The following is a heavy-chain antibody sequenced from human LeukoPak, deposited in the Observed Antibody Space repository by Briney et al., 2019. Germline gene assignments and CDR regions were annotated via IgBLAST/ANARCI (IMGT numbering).Heavy chain of an antibody. V-gene: IGHV3-21*01. Sequence: GGSLRLSCAAAGFTFSSNSMNWVRKAPGKGLEWVSSIISITSYLYYADSVKARFTISRDNAKISLYMQMNSLRAVDTAVYHCASEDYYDYTLDYWGQGTLVTVSS. D-gene: IGHD3-22*01. CDR2: IISITSYL. CDR3: ASEDYYDYTLDY. J-gene: IGHJ4*02. CDR1: GFTFSSNS.